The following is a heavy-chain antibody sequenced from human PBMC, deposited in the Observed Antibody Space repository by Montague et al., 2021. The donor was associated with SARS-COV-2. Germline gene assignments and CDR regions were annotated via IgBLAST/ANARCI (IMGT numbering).Heavy chain of an antibody. J-gene: IGHJ4*02. V-gene: IGHV4-39*01. CDR3: ARRRLREDYFDF. CDR2: VYYSGYT. CDR1: GDSVSSSDHY. D-gene: IGHD4-17*01. Sequence: SETLSLTCTVSGDSVSSSDHYWGWIRQPPGKGLEWLGIVYYSGYTYYNPSVKGRVTISIDASKNQFSLKLNSLTATDTAIYHCARRRLREDYFDFWGQGT.